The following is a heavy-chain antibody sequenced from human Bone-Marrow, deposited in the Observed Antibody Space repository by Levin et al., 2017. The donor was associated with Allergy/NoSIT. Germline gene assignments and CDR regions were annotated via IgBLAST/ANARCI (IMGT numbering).Heavy chain of an antibody. CDR3: AKAPGLVVAAAADY. J-gene: IGHJ4*02. Sequence: PSGGSLRLSCTASGFIFSSYAMSWVRQAPGKGLEWVSGTSSSGGSTYYADSVKGRFTISRDNSKNTMFLQMNSLRVEDTAVYYCAKAPGLVVAAAADYWGQGTLLTVSS. D-gene: IGHD2-15*01. CDR1: GFIFSSYA. CDR2: TSSSGGST. V-gene: IGHV3-23*01.